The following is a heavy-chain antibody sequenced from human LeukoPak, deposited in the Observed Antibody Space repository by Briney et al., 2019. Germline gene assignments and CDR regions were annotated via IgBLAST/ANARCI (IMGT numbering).Heavy chain of an antibody. D-gene: IGHD3-10*01. J-gene: IGHJ4*02. V-gene: IGHV3-30*18. CDR3: AKEGYYGSGSFPDS. Sequence: GRSLRLSCEASGFTFSSYGMHWVRRAPGKGLEWMTVISHDGSNKYYVDSVKGRFTISRDNSKSTLYLQMNSLRAEDTAVYYCAKEGYYGSGSFPDSWGQGTLVTVSS. CDR1: GFTFSSYG. CDR2: ISHDGSNK.